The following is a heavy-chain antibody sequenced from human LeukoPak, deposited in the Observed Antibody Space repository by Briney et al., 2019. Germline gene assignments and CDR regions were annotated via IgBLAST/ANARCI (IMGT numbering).Heavy chain of an antibody. CDR3: ARDRGLGDAFDI. D-gene: IGHD5/OR15-5a*01. V-gene: IGHV3-9*01. Sequence: SGGSLRLSCAASGFTFDDYAMHWVRQAPGKGLEWVSGISWNSGSIGYADSVKGRFTISRDNAKNSLYLQMNSLRAEDTAVYYCARDRGLGDAFDIWGQGTMVTVSS. J-gene: IGHJ3*02. CDR1: GFTFDDYA. CDR2: ISWNSGSI.